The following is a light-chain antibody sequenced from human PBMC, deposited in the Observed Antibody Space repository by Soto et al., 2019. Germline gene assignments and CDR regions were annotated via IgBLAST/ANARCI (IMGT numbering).Light chain of an antibody. Sequence: EIVLTQPPGTLSLSPGEGATLSCRASQSLSRNYLAWYQHKPGQAPRLLIYTASNRATGVPARFSGSGSGTDFTLTISRLEPEDFALYYCQQYDTSPLTFGQGTKVEI. V-gene: IGKV3-20*01. J-gene: IGKJ1*01. CDR3: QQYDTSPLT. CDR1: QSLSRNY. CDR2: TAS.